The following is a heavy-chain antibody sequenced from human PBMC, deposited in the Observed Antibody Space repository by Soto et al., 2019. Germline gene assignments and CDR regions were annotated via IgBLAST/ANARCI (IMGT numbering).Heavy chain of an antibody. CDR3: AHSPCSGGTCYLFDY. D-gene: IGHD2-15*01. J-gene: IGHJ4*02. CDR1: GFSPSTSGVG. CDR2: IYWDDVQ. V-gene: IGHV2-5*02. Sequence: QITLKESGPTLVKPTQTLTLTCTISGFSPSTSGVGVGWIRQPPGKSLVWLALIYWDDVQRYSPSLETRLTITKDNSRSQVVLTMTNVDPVDTATYYCAHSPCSGGTCYLFDYWGQGTLVTVSS.